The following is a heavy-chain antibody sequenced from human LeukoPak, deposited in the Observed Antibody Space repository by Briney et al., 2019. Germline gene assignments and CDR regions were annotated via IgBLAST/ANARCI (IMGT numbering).Heavy chain of an antibody. CDR1: GFTLRNHW. CDR3: AREKYYFDY. V-gene: IGHV3-7*03. CDR2: VNRDGSET. J-gene: IGHJ4*02. Sequence: GVSLRLSCAASGFTLRNHWMTWVRQVPGRGPEWVANVNRDGSETYYLDSVKGRFTISKDNAKNSLYLQMNSLRAEDTAVYYCAREKYYFDYWGQGTLVTVSS.